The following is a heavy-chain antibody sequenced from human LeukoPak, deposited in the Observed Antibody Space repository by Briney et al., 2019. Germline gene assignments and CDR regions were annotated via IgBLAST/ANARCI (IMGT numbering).Heavy chain of an antibody. V-gene: IGHV3-15*01. CDR2: IKNKADGGTA. J-gene: IGHJ5*02. D-gene: IGHD6-19*01. CDR3: TTPVTGEGGWFDP. Sequence: GGSLRLSCAASGFTFSNAWMSWVRQAPGKGLEWVGRIKNKADGGTADYAAPVKGRFTISRDDSKNTLYLQMNSLKTEDTAVYYCTTPVTGEGGWFDPWGQGTLVTVPS. CDR1: GFTFSNAW.